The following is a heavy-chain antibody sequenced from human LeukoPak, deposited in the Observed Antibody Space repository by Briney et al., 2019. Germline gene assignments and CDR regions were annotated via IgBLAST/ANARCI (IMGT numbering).Heavy chain of an antibody. CDR2: IYWNDDK. CDR3: ARGYCSGGSCYLGFDP. V-gene: IGHV2-5*01. CDR1: GFSLSTSGVG. J-gene: IGHJ5*02. D-gene: IGHD2-15*01. Sequence: SGPTLVKPTQTLTLTCTFSGFSLSTSGVGVGWIRQPPGKALEWLALIYWNDDKRYSPSLKSRLTITKDTSKNQVVLTMTNMDPVDTATYYCARGYCSGGSCYLGFDPWGQGTLVTVSS.